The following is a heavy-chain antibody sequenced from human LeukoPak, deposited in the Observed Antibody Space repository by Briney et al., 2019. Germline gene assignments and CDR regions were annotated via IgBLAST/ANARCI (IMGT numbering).Heavy chain of an antibody. CDR2: ISSSSSYI. V-gene: IGHV3-21*01. Sequence: PGGSLRLSCAASGFTFSSYSMNWVCQAPGKGLEWVSSISSSSSYIYYADSVKGRFTISRDNAKNSLYLQMNSLRAEDTAVYYCAREPPIAVAGEFDYWGQGTLVTVSS. J-gene: IGHJ4*02. D-gene: IGHD6-19*01. CDR3: AREPPIAVAGEFDY. CDR1: GFTFSSYS.